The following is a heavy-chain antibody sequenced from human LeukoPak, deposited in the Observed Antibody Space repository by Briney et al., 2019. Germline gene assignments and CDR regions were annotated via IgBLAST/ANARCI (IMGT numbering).Heavy chain of an antibody. V-gene: IGHV2-5*02. J-gene: IGHJ4*02. CDR2: ICGDDDK. Sequence: SGPTLVKPTETLTLTCTFSGISLSSSEVGVGWIRQPPGKALEWLALICGDDDKRYSPSLQSRLTITKDTSKVQVVLTMTNMDPVDTATYYCAHMTGAGSHPYFDYWGQGTLVTVSS. CDR3: AHMTGAGSHPYFDY. CDR1: GISLSSSEVG.